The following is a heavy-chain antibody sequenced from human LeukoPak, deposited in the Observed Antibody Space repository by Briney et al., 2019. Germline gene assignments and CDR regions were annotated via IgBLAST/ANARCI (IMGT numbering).Heavy chain of an antibody. V-gene: IGHV1-69*05. CDR3: ARKDSYDSSEVYFQH. D-gene: IGHD3-22*01. Sequence: SVKVSCKASGGTFSSYAISVVRQAPGQGLEWMGRIIPIFGTANYAQKFQGRVTITTDESTSTAYMELSSLRSEDTAVYYCARKDSYDSSEVYFQHWGQGTLVTVSS. CDR2: IIPIFGTA. CDR1: GGTFSSYA. J-gene: IGHJ1*01.